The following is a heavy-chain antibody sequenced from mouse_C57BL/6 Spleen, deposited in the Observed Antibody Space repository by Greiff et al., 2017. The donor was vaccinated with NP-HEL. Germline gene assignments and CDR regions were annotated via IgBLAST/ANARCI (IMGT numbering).Heavy chain of an antibody. CDR2: ISSGSSTI. Sequence: EVKVVESGGGLVKPGGSLKLSCAASGFNFSDYGMHWVRQAPEKGLEWVAYISSGSSTIYYADTVKGRFTISRDNAKNTLFLQMTSLRSEDTAMYYCLRSDVWGTGTTVTVSS. D-gene: IGHD1-1*01. J-gene: IGHJ1*03. V-gene: IGHV5-17*01. CDR1: GFNFSDYG. CDR3: LRSDV.